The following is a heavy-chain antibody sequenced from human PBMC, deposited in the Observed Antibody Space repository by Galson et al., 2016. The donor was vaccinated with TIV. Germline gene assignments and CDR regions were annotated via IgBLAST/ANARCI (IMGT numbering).Heavy chain of an antibody. CDR2: IIPVYDRA. D-gene: IGHD3-16*01. J-gene: IGHJ6*02. CDR3: ACLTVKSNGWGRVPNEMDA. Sequence: SVKVSCKASGVTFYSFAFTWMRRAPGQGLEWMGGIIPVYDRAIHAQKFLGRVTITADQSTDTTDLDLNSLKPEDTAVYYCACLTVKSNGWGRVPNEMDAWGPGTPVTVSS. V-gene: IGHV1-69*13. CDR1: GVTFYSFA.